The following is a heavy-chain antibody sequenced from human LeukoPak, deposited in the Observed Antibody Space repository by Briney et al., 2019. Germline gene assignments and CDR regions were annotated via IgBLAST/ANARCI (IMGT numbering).Heavy chain of an antibody. J-gene: IGHJ5*02. CDR1: VFVFSSYG. CDR2: MSGPGDNT. D-gene: IGHD3-16*01. V-gene: IGHV3-23*01. Sequence: PGGSLSLSCTASVFVFSSYGMSWVRQAAGKGLEWVSSMSGPGDNTFYADSGKGRFTISSDNHKNMLLLQMSSPNAADTAVYYGAQTHGGSPPRWFHHWGQGALVTVSS. CDR3: AQTHGGSPPRWFHH.